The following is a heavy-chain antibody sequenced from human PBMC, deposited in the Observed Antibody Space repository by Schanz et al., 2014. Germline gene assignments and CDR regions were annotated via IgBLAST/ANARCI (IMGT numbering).Heavy chain of an antibody. D-gene: IGHD7-27*01. CDR3: ARENLNWEAFDI. V-gene: IGHV3-48*03. J-gene: IGHJ3*02. Sequence: EVQLVESGGGLVQPGGSLRLSCVASRFTFSSYDIHWIRQAPGKGLEWLSYISRDGTTSYYADSVKGRFTISRDNAKNSLYLEMTSLRGEDTAVYYCARENLNWEAFDIWGQGTVVTVSS. CDR1: RFTFSSYD. CDR2: ISRDGTTS.